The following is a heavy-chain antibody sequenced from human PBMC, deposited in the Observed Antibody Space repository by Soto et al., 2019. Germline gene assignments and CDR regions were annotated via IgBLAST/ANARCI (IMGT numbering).Heavy chain of an antibody. J-gene: IGHJ4*02. Sequence: QVQLQESGPGLAKPSQTLSLTCTVSGASINSGGYYWSWIRQLPGKGLEWIGYVYFSGSTYYNPSLESRVTISLDTSQNQYSLKLTSVTAADTAVYYCASGNAWEALLAYWGQGTLVTVSS. V-gene: IGHV4-31*03. CDR1: GASINSGGYY. CDR3: ASGNAWEALLAY. D-gene: IGHD1-26*01. CDR2: VYFSGST.